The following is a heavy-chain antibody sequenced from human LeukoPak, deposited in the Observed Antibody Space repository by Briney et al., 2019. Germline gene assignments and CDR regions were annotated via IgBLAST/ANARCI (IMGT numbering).Heavy chain of an antibody. CDR1: GYSFINFG. D-gene: IGHD1-1*01. Sequence: GASVKVSCKASGYSFINFGLSWVRQAPGQGLEWMGGLIPIFGTPSYAQKFQGRVTITTDESTSTAYMELNSLRSEDTAVYYCARAGSTVVLVPPDHRPFSFDYWGQGTLVTVSS. CDR2: LIPIFGTP. J-gene: IGHJ4*02. CDR3: ARAGSTVVLVPPDHRPFSFDY. V-gene: IGHV1-69*05.